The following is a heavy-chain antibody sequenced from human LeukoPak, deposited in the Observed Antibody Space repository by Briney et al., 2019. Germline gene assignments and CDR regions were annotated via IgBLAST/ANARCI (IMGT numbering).Heavy chain of an antibody. J-gene: IGHJ3*02. V-gene: IGHV7-4-1*02. Sequence: ASVKVSCKASGYTFTDYAMSWVRQAPGQGLEPMGWINTGTGTPTYAQGFTGRFVFSLDISVSTAYLQISSLKAEDSAIYYCARRSPTADAFDIWGQGTMVTVSS. D-gene: IGHD4-11*01. CDR3: ARRSPTADAFDI. CDR1: GYTFTDYA. CDR2: INTGTGTP.